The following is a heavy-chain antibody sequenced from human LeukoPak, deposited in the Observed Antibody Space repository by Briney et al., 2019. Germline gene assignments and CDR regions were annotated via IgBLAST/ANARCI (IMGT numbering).Heavy chain of an antibody. CDR2: ISSSSSYI. CDR1: GFTFSSYS. J-gene: IGHJ4*02. Sequence: PGGSLRLSCAASGFTFSSYSMNWVRQAPGKGLEWVSSISSSSSYIYYADSVKGRFTISRDNAKSSLYLQMNSLRAEDTAVYYCARGKPYSSGWQFDYWGQGTLVTVSS. CDR3: ARGKPYSSGWQFDY. D-gene: IGHD6-19*01. V-gene: IGHV3-21*01.